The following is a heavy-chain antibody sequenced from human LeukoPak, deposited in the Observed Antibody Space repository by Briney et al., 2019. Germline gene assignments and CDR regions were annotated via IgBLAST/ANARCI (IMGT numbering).Heavy chain of an antibody. V-gene: IGHV1-69*13. J-gene: IGHJ6*03. CDR3: AREYVSYYYMDV. CDR1: GYTFTGYY. Sequence: GAAVKVSCKASGYTFTGYYMHWVRQAPGQGLEWMGGIIPIFGTANYAQKFQGRVTITADESTSTAYMELSSLRSEDTAVYYCAREYVSYYYMDVWGKGTTVTVSS. D-gene: IGHD3-16*01. CDR2: IIPIFGTA.